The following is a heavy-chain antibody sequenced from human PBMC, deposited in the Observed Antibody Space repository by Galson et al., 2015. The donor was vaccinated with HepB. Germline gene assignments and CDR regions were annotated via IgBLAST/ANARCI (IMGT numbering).Heavy chain of an antibody. CDR1: GFTFSSYW. CDR2: IKQDGSEI. J-gene: IGHJ1*01. D-gene: IGHD2-15*01. Sequence: SLRLSCAASGFTFSSYWMSWVRQTPGKGLEWVANIKQDGSEIYYVDSVKGRFTISRDSAKSSVYLKMNSLRAEDTAVYYCARDLQEIYCTGGSCYSRTYFQHWGQGTLVTVSS. CDR3: ARDLQEIYCTGGSCYSRTYFQH. V-gene: IGHV3-7*03.